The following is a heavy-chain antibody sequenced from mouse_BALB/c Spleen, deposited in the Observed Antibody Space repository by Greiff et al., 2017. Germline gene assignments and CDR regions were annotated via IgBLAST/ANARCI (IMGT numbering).Heavy chain of an antibody. J-gene: IGHJ2*01. CDR1: GYTFTSYV. D-gene: IGHD2-4*01. CDR2: INPYNDGT. V-gene: IGHV1-14*01. CDR3: ARKVHYDYDVGRDYFDY. Sequence: EVQLQQSGPELVKPGASVKMSCKASGYTFTSYVMHWVKQKPGQGLEWIGYINPYNDGTKYNEKFKGKATLTSDKSSSTAYMELSSLTSEDSAVYYCARKVHYDYDVGRDYFDYWGQGTTLTVSS.